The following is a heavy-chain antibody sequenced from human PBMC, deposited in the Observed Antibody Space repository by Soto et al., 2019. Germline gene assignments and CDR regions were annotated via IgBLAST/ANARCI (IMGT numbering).Heavy chain of an antibody. D-gene: IGHD1-26*01. Sequence: QVQLVESGGGVVQPGRSLRLSCAASGFTFSSYGMHWVRQAPGKGLEWVAVISYDGSNKYYADSVKGRFTISRDNSKNTLYLQMNSLRAEDTAVYYCAKDRYPISKVGALDYWGQGTLVTVSS. V-gene: IGHV3-30*18. CDR2: ISYDGSNK. J-gene: IGHJ4*02. CDR3: AKDRYPISKVGALDY. CDR1: GFTFSSYG.